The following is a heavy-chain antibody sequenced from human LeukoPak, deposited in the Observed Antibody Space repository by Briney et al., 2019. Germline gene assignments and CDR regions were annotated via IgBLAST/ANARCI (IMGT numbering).Heavy chain of an antibody. Sequence: SETLSLTYTVSGGAITAYYWSWLRQPPGKGLEWIGYIYYSGITNYNPSLKSRVTMSVGTSKNHFYPKLSSVTAADTAVYFCARRMSPGGWFGPWGQGTLVTVSS. CDR2: IYYSGIT. CDR3: ARRMSPGGWFGP. J-gene: IGHJ5*02. V-gene: IGHV4-59*08. D-gene: IGHD4-23*01. CDR1: GGAITAYY.